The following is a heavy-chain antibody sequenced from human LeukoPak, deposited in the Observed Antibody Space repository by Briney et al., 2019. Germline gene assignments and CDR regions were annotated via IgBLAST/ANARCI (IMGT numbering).Heavy chain of an antibody. Sequence: GGSLRLSCAASGFTFDDYGMSWVRQAPGKWLEWVSGINWNGGSTGYADSVKGRFTISRDNAKNSLYLQMNSLRAEDTALYYCARIGDYYYYYMDVWGKGTTVTVSS. CDR2: INWNGGST. J-gene: IGHJ6*03. CDR1: GFTFDDYG. V-gene: IGHV3-20*04. CDR3: ARIGDYYYYYMDV.